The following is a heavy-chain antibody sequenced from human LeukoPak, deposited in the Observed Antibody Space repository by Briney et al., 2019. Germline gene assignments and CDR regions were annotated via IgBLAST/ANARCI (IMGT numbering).Heavy chain of an antibody. D-gene: IGHD3-22*01. CDR2: ISSSSSYI. V-gene: IGHV3-21*01. Sequence: GGSLRLSCAASGFTSNTYAMSWVRQAPGKGLEWVSSISSSSSYIYYADSVKGRFTISRDNAKNSLYLQMNSLRAEDTAVYYCARDYYDSSGYPNWFDPWGQGTLVTVSS. CDR1: GFTSNTYA. J-gene: IGHJ5*02. CDR3: ARDYYDSSGYPNWFDP.